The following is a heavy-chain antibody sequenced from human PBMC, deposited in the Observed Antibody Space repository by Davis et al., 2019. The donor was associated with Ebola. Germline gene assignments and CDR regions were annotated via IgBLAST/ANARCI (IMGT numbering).Heavy chain of an antibody. CDR1: GFTFSNYW. D-gene: IGHD3/OR15-3a*01. J-gene: IGHJ6*02. CDR3: ARDQRWEMPGLVTYFYSLDV. V-gene: IGHV3-7*01. CDR2: IKKDGSET. Sequence: PGGSLRLSCTASGFTFSNYWMTWVRQAPGKDLEWVANIKKDGSETYYLDSVKGRFTVSRDNDKSSLYLEMNSLGDEDTAVYFCARDQRWEMPGLVTYFYSLDVWGHGTTVVVSS.